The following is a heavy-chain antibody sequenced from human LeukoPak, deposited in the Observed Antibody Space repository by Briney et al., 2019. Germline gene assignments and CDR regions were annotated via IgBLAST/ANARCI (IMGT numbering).Heavy chain of an antibody. V-gene: IGHV3-23*01. CDR2: ISSSGANA. Sequence: GGSLRLSCAASGFSFSVYSMSWVRQAPGKGLEWVSLISSSGANAYYADSVKGRFTISRDNSKNTLYLQMNNLRGEDTAEYYCAKDMELASWGQGTLVTVSS. CDR3: AKDMELAS. J-gene: IGHJ5*02. D-gene: IGHD1-26*01. CDR1: GFSFSVYS.